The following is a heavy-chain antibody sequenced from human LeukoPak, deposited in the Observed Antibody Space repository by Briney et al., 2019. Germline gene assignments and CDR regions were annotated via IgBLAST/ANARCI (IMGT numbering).Heavy chain of an antibody. Sequence: GESLKISCKASGYSFTNYWIAWVRQMPGKGLEWMGVISPGDSDTRYSPSFQGQVTISADKSISTAYLQWNSLRASDTAMYYCARPRGASMVRGVPQTRYLDYWSQGTLVTVSS. CDR3: ARPRGASMVRGVPQTRYLDY. CDR2: ISPGDSDT. CDR1: GYSFTNYW. D-gene: IGHD3-10*01. J-gene: IGHJ4*02. V-gene: IGHV5-51*01.